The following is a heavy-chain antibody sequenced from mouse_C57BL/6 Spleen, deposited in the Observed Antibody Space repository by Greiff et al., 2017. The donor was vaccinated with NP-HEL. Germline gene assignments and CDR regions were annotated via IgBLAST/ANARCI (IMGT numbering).Heavy chain of an antibody. CDR3: ARRGEEKTEGYAMDY. D-gene: IGHD3-2*01. V-gene: IGHV1-55*01. CDR1: GYTFTSYW. J-gene: IGHJ4*01. Sequence: QVHVKQPGAELVKPGASVKMSCKASGYTFTSYWITWVKQRPGQGLEWIGDIYPGSGSTNYNEKFKSKATLTVDTSSSTAYMQLSSLTSEDSAVYYCARRGEEKTEGYAMDYWGQGTSVTVSS. CDR2: IYPGSGST.